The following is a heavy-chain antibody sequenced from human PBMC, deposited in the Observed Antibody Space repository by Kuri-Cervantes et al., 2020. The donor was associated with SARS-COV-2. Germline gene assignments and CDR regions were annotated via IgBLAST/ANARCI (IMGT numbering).Heavy chain of an antibody. CDR2: IKQDGSEK. CDR1: GFTFSSYS. V-gene: IGHV3-7*01. CDR3: AKDGGLQEGPDAFDI. D-gene: IGHD3-16*01. J-gene: IGHJ3*02. Sequence: LSLTCAASGFTFSSYSMNWVRQAPGKGLEWVANIKQDGSEKYYVDSVKGRFTISRDNAKNSLYLQMNSLRAEDTAVYYCAKDGGLQEGPDAFDIWGQGTMVTVSS.